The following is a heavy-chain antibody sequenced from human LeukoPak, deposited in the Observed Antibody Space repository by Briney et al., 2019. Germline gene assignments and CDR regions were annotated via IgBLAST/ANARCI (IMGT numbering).Heavy chain of an antibody. CDR2: INHSGST. CDR1: GGSFSGYY. Sequence: SETLSLTCAVYGGSFSGYYWSWIRQPPGKGLEWIGEINHSGSTNYNPSLKSRVTISVDTSKNQFSLKLGSVTAADTAVYYCARVLKVVVVPTNWFDPWGQGTLVTVSS. CDR3: ARVLKVVVVPTNWFDP. D-gene: IGHD2-2*01. J-gene: IGHJ5*02. V-gene: IGHV4-34*01.